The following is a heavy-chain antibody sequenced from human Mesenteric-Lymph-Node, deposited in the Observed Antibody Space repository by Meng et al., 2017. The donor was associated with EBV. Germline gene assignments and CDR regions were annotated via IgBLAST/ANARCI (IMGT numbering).Heavy chain of an antibody. CDR1: GYTFTSYD. V-gene: IGHV1-8*01. CDR3: ARGPEYSSSWNNWFDP. J-gene: IGHJ5*02. CDR2: MNPNSGNT. Sequence: QAQLVQCGAEVKKPGASVKVSCKASGYTFTSYDINWVRQATGQGLEWMGWMNPNSGNTGYAQKFQGRVTMTRNTSISTAYMELSSLRSEDTAVYYCARGPEYSSSWNNWFDPWGQGTLVTVSS. D-gene: IGHD6-13*01.